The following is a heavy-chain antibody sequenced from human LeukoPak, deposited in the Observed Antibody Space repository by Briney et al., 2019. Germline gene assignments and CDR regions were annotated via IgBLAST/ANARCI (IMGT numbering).Heavy chain of an antibody. D-gene: IGHD3-16*01. Sequence: ASVKVSCKASGYTFTSYGISWVRQAPGQGLEWMGWISAYNGNTNYAQKLQGRVTMTTDTSTSTAYMELRSLRSDDTAVYDCARVGGRFHLGYMDVWGKGTTVTVSS. V-gene: IGHV1-18*01. CDR3: ARVGGRFHLGYMDV. J-gene: IGHJ6*03. CDR2: ISAYNGNT. CDR1: GYTFTSYG.